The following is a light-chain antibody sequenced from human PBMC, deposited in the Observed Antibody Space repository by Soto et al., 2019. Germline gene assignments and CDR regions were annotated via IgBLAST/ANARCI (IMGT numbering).Light chain of an antibody. CDR3: QQRSNWPRT. CDR2: EAS. J-gene: IGKJ2*01. Sequence: EIVLTQSPATLSMSPGERATLSCRASQSVSSSYLAWYQQKPGQAPRLLIYEASNRATGIPARFSGGGSGTDFTLTISSLEPEDFAVDYCQQRSNWPRTFGQGTKLEIK. V-gene: IGKV3-11*01. CDR1: QSVSSSY.